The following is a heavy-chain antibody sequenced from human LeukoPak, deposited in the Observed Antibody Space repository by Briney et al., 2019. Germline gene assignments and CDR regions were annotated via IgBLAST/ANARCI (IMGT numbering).Heavy chain of an antibody. V-gene: IGHV4-34*01. D-gene: IGHD2-15*01. CDR2: INHSGST. Sequence: SETLSLTCAVCGGSFSGYYWSWIRQPLGKGLEWIGEINHSGSTNYNPSLKSRVTISVDTSKNQFSLKLSSVTAADTAVYYCARGVINCSGGSCYFDYWGQGTLVTVSS. J-gene: IGHJ4*02. CDR3: ARGVINCSGGSCYFDY. CDR1: GGSFSGYY.